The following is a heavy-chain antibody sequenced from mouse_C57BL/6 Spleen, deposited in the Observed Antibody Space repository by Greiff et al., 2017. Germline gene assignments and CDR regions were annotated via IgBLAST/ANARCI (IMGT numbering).Heavy chain of an antibody. D-gene: IGHD1-1*01. V-gene: IGHV1-62-2*01. CDR3: ARHEVSLYYYGSSPHFDY. J-gene: IGHJ2*01. CDR2: FYPGSGSI. CDR1: GYTFTEYT. Sequence: SGAELVKPGASVKLSCKASGYTFTEYTIHWVKQRSGQGLEWIGWFYPGSGSIKYNEKFKDKATLTADKSSSTVYMELSRLTSEDSAVYFCARHEVSLYYYGSSPHFDYWGQGTTLTVSS.